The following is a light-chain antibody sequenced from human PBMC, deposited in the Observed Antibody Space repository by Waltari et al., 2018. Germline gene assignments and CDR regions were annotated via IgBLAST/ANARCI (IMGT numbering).Light chain of an antibody. CDR1: SRAVWSYKF. CDR3: CSYAGSSPHVI. V-gene: IGLV2-23*01. CDR2: GGS. J-gene: IGLJ2*01. Sequence: QSALTQPASVSGSPGQSITLPCPGCSRAVWSYKFVPWYPQHPGKAPQRMIYGGSQRPSGVSNRFSGSKSGNTASLTISGLRAEDEADYYCCSYAGSSPHVIFGGGTKLTVL.